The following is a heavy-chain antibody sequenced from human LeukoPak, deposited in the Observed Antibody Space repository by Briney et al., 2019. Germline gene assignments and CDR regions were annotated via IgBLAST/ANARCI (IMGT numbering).Heavy chain of an antibody. V-gene: IGHV3-23*01. CDR1: GFAFSSHA. CDR2: ISIGDNT. D-gene: IGHD2-21*01. J-gene: IGHJ4*02. Sequence: GGSLRLSCAVSGFAFSSHAMTWVRQAPGKGLEWVSGISIGDNTFYADSVKGRFTIPRDKSKNTLYLQMNSLRAEDTAVYYCATEIPPNDYWGQGTLVTVSS. CDR3: ATEIPPNDY.